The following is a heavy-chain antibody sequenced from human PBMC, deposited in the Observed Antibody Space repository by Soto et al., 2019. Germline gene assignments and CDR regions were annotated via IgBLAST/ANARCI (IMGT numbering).Heavy chain of an antibody. CDR2: IIPILGIA. J-gene: IGHJ3*02. Sequence: ASVKVSCKASGGTFSSYTISWVRQAPGQGLEWMGRIIPILGIANYAQKFQGRVTITADKSTSTAYMELSSLRSEDTAVYYCARDVHYGDYTYDAFDIWGQGTMVTVSS. D-gene: IGHD4-17*01. CDR3: ARDVHYGDYTYDAFDI. CDR1: GGTFSSYT. V-gene: IGHV1-69*04.